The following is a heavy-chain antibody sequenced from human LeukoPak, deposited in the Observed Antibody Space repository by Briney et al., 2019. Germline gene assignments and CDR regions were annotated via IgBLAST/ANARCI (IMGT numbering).Heavy chain of an antibody. J-gene: IGHJ4*02. Sequence: TGGSLRLSCAASGFTFSTYAMHWVRQAPGKGLEWVAFISYDGTNKYCADSVKGRFTISRDNSKNTLYLQMNSLRAEDTAMYYCAREFHGGYFDYWGQGTLVTVSS. D-gene: IGHD3-16*01. CDR3: AREFHGGYFDY. CDR1: GFTFSTYA. V-gene: IGHV3-30-3*01. CDR2: ISYDGTNK.